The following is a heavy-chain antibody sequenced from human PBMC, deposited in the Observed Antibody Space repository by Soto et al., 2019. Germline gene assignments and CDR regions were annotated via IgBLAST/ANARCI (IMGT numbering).Heavy chain of an antibody. D-gene: IGHD2-15*01. CDR1: GFTFSDYY. CDR2: ISSSGSIR. CDR3: ARNQRYCTGGSCFYDI. J-gene: IGHJ3*02. V-gene: IGHV3-11*01. Sequence: QVQLVESGGGLVKPGGSLRLSCAASGFTFSDYYMTWIRQAPGKGLEWVSYISSSGSIRYYADTVKRRLTISRDNAKNSLYLQMNSLRADDTAVYYCARNQRYCTGGSCFYDIWGQGTMVTVSS.